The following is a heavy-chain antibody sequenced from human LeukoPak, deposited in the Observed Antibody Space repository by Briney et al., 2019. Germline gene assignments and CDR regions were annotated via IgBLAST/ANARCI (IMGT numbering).Heavy chain of an antibody. V-gene: IGHV3-64*01. D-gene: IGHD1-1*01. CDR2: ISSNGGST. CDR1: EFTFSNYD. Sequence: GGSLRLSCAAFEFTFSNYDMHWVRQAPGKGLEYVSAISSNGGSTYYANSVKGRFTISRDNSKNTLYLQMGSLRAEDMAVYYCASSKLERRSPFDYWGQGTLVTVSS. CDR3: ASSKLERRSPFDY. J-gene: IGHJ4*02.